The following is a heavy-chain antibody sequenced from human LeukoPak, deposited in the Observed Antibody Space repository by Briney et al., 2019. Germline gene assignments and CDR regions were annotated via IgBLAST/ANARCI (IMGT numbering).Heavy chain of an antibody. CDR1: GFTFSNYA. D-gene: IGHD1-14*01. J-gene: IGHJ4*02. CDR2: IWYDGSNK. Sequence: GGSLRLSCAASGFTFSNYAMHWVRQAPGEGLEWVAVIWYDGSNKYYADSVKGRFTISRDNSKNTLSLQMNSLRAEDTAVYYCARDRGTTYALDYWGQGTLVTVSS. V-gene: IGHV3-33*01. CDR3: ARDRGTTYALDY.